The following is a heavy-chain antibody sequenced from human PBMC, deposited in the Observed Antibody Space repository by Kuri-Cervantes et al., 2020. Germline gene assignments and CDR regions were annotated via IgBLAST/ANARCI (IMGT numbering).Heavy chain of an antibody. CDR2: IYHSGST. J-gene: IGHJ4*02. CDR3: ARGLAGVNQRTYYDS. Sequence: SETLSLTCAVYRGSISSSNWWSWVRQPPGKGLEWIGEIYHSGSTNYNPSLKSRVTISVDTSKNQFSLKLSSVTAADTAVFYCARGLAGVNQRTYYDSWGQGTLVTVSS. D-gene: IGHD2-8*01. CDR1: RGSISSSNW. V-gene: IGHV4-4*02.